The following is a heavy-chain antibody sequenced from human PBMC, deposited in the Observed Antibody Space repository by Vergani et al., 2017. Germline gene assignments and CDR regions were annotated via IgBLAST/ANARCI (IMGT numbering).Heavy chain of an antibody. J-gene: IGHJ4*02. CDR1: GGSISSYY. CDR2: IYYSGST. D-gene: IGHD2-21*01. V-gene: IGHV4-59*01. CDR3: ARAWKHSTRFSY. Sequence: QVQLQESGPGLVKPSETLSLTCTVSGGSISSYYWSWIRQPPGKGLEWIGYIYYSGSTNYNPSLKSRVTISVDTSKNQFSLKLSSVTAADTAVYYCARAWKHSTRFSYWGQGPLVTVSS.